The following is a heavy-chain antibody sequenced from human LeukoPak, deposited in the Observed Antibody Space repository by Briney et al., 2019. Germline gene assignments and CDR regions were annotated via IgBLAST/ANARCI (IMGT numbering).Heavy chain of an antibody. J-gene: IGHJ5*02. CDR2: SYSSGIT. CDR1: GGSISRSSY. V-gene: IGHV4-39*01. Sequence: SETLSLTCTVSGGSISRSSYWGCIRPPPAKSLEWIGNSYSSGITHYNPSLNSRVTMSVDTSKNEFSLKLSSVTAADSALYYCVCTLGYCSSTSCHAPFDPWGQGTLVIVSS. D-gene: IGHD2-2*01. CDR3: VCTLGYCSSTSCHAPFDP.